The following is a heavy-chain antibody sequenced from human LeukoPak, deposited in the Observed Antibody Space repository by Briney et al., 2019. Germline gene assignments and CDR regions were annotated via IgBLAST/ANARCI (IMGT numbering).Heavy chain of an antibody. CDR1: GFTFSTYG. CDR3: VRDTKDY. CDR2: ISYDGSDK. D-gene: IGHD2-8*01. V-gene: IGHV3-30*12. J-gene: IGHJ4*02. Sequence: GGSLRLSCAASGFTFSTYGMHWVRQAPGRGLEWVAVISYDGSDKYYADSVKGRFTISRDNSNNTLYLQMNSLSADDTALYYCVRDTKDYWGQGTLVTVSS.